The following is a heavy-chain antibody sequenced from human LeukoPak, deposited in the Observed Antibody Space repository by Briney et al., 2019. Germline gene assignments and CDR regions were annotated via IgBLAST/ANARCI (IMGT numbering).Heavy chain of an antibody. J-gene: IGHJ5*02. CDR2: IYRSGST. CDR3: ARDTYYYDSSGYGANWFDP. CDR1: GGSISNYY. Sequence: PSETLSLTCTVSGGSISNYYWNWIRQPPGKGLEWIGYIYRSGSTNYNPSLKSRVTISVDTSKNQFSLKLSSVTAADTAVYYCARDTYYYDSSGYGANWFDPWGQGTLVTVSS. D-gene: IGHD3-22*01. V-gene: IGHV4-59*01.